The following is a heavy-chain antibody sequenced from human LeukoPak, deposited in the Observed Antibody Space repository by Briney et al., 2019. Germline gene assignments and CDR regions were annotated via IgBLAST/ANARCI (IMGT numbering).Heavy chain of an antibody. CDR1: GGSIISSSYY. CDR3: AKLVTAIVDF. D-gene: IGHD2-21*02. Sequence: PSETLSLTCTVSGGSIISSSYYWGWIRQPPGKGLEWIGSIYYTGSTYYNPSLRSRVTMSVDTSRNQFSLKLSSVTAADTAVYYCAKLVTAIVDFWGQGTLVTVSS. CDR2: IYYTGST. V-gene: IGHV4-39*07. J-gene: IGHJ1*01.